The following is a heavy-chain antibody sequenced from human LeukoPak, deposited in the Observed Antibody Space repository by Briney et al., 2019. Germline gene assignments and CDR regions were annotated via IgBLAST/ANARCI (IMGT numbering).Heavy chain of an antibody. CDR1: GYTFASYY. Sequence: ASVKVSCKASGYTFASYYMHWVRQAPGQGLEWMGIINPSGGSTSYAQKFQGRVTMTRDTSTSTVYMELSSLRSEDTAVYYCGGGNRRCCDCRWGGAVYYWGQGTLVTVSS. J-gene: IGHJ4*02. V-gene: IGHV1-46*01. D-gene: IGHD2-21*02. CDR2: INPSGGST. CDR3: GGGNRRCCDCRWGGAVYY.